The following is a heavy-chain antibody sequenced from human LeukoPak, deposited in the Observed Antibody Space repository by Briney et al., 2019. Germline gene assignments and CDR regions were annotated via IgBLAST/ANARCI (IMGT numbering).Heavy chain of an antibody. CDR1: GGSISSGSYY. J-gene: IGHJ4*02. CDR2: IYTSGST. D-gene: IGHD3-10*01. Sequence: SQTLSLTCTVSGGSISSGSYYWSWIRQPAGKGLEWIGRIYTSGSTNYNPSLKSRVTISVDTSKNQFSLKLSSVTAADTAVYYCARDVQWFGELSPFDYWGQGTLVTVSS. V-gene: IGHV4-61*02. CDR3: ARDVQWFGELSPFDY.